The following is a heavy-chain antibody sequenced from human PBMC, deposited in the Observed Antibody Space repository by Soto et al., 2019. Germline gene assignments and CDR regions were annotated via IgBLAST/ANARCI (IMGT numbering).Heavy chain of an antibody. D-gene: IGHD6-13*01. CDR3: AKDRRYSSSQDY. J-gene: IGHJ4*02. CDR2: ISYDGSNK. CDR1: GFTFSSYG. Sequence: PGGSLRLSCAASGFTFSSYGMHWVRQAPGKGLEWVAVISYDGSNKYYADSVKGRFTISRDNSKNTLYLQMNSLRAEDTAVYYCAKDRRYSSSQDYWGQGTLVTVSS. V-gene: IGHV3-30*18.